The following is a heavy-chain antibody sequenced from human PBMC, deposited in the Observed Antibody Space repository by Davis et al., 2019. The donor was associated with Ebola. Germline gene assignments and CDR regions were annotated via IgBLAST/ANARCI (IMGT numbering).Heavy chain of an antibody. CDR2: IYYSGST. D-gene: IGHD1-26*01. CDR1: GGSISSYY. CDR3: ARLGRGGSLYYYYYYMDV. J-gene: IGHJ6*03. Sequence: PSETLSLTCTVSGGSISSYYWSWIRQPPGKGLEWIGYIYYSGSTNYNPSLKSRVTISVDTSKTQFSLKLSSVTAADTAVYYCARLGRGGSLYYYYYYMDVWGKGTTVTVSS. V-gene: IGHV4-59*08.